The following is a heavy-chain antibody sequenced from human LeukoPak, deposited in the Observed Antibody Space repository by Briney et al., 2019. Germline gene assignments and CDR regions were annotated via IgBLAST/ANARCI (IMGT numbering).Heavy chain of an antibody. Sequence: GGSLRLSCAASGVTFSNYVMSWALQAPGKGLEWVSSISDSGGYTYYADSVKGRFTISRDNSKNTLYLQINSLRAEDTAVYYCTKGVLGYSVPFLDCWGQGALVTVSS. V-gene: IGHV3-23*01. CDR2: ISDSGGYT. D-gene: IGHD3-10*02. J-gene: IGHJ4*02. CDR3: TKGVLGYSVPFLDC. CDR1: GVTFSNYV.